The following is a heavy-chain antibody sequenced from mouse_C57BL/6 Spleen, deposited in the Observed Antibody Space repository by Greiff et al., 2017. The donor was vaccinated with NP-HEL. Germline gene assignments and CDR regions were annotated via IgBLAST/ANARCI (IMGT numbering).Heavy chain of an antibody. V-gene: IGHV1-82*01. CDR2: IYPGDGDT. J-gene: IGHJ2*01. CDR3: ARGGVFDY. Sequence: QVQLQQSGPELVKPGASVKISCKASGYAFSSSWMNWVKQRPGKGLEWIGRIYPGDGDTNSNGKFKGKATLTADKSSSTAYMQLSSLTSEDSAVYFCARGGVFDYWGQGTTLTVSS. CDR1: GYAFSSSW.